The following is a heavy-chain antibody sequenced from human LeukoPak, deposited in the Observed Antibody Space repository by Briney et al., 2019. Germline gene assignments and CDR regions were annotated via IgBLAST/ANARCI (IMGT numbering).Heavy chain of an antibody. CDR1: GFTFSTYA. CDR3: AKDKSCSTVSCYVGY. D-gene: IGHD2-2*01. Sequence: GGSLRLSCAASGFTFSTYAKSWVRQAPGKGLEWVSGISGSGSSRYYADSVKVRFTISRDNSKNTLYLQMNSLRAEDTAVYYCAKDKSCSTVSCYVGYWGQGTLVTVSS. V-gene: IGHV3-23*01. J-gene: IGHJ4*02. CDR2: ISGSGSSR.